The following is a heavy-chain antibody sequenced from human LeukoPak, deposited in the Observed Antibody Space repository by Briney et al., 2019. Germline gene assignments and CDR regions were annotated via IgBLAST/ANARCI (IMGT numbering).Heavy chain of an antibody. J-gene: IGHJ4*02. Sequence: GGSLRLSCRTSGFAFNNYAMNWVRQPPGKGLEWVSGISGFNTYYADSVNGRLTISRDNSKNVLYLQMNRLRVEDTAVYYCVKDVCTSPRCLLYSDSWGQGALVTVSS. V-gene: IGHV3-23*01. D-gene: IGHD2-2*01. CDR1: GFAFNNYA. CDR2: ISGFNT. CDR3: VKDVCTSPRCLLYSDS.